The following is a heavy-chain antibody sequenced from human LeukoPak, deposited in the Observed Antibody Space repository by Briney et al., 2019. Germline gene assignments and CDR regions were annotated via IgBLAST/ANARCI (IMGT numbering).Heavy chain of an antibody. CDR1: GASISSHY. CDR2: IHYSGST. J-gene: IGHJ4*02. CDR3: SRAGTGFNISGAH. Sequence: SETLSLTCSVSGASISSHYWSWIRQPPGKGLEWIGYIHYSGSTNCNPSLKSRVTISLDTSKNQFSLKLTSVTAADTAVYYCSRAGTGFNISGAHWGQGTLVTVSS. D-gene: IGHD1-14*01. V-gene: IGHV4-59*11.